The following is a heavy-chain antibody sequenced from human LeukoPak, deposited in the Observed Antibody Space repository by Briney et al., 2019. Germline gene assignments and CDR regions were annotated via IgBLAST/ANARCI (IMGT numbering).Heavy chain of an antibody. J-gene: IGHJ4*02. D-gene: IGHD6-19*01. CDR3: ARASAVAGTRDY. V-gene: IGHV3-7*01. Sequence: GGSLRLSYAASGFSFSSYWMSWVRQAPGKGLEWVANIKEDGRDKYYVDSVKGRFTISRDNAKNSLYLQMNSLKSEDTAVYYCARASAVAGTRDYWGQGTLVTVSS. CDR2: IKEDGRDK. CDR1: GFSFSSYW.